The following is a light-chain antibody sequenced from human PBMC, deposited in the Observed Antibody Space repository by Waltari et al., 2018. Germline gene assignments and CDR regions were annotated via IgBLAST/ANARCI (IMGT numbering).Light chain of an antibody. CDR3: ISYTTSTTWV. Sequence: QSALTQPASVSGSPGQSITISCAGTSTYVGGSIFVSWYQQHPGKAPNLMIYDVSNRPSGVSNRFSGSKSGNTASLTISGLQAEDEADYYCISYTTSTTWVFGGGTKLTVL. V-gene: IGLV2-14*03. CDR2: DVS. J-gene: IGLJ3*02. CDR1: STYVGGSIF.